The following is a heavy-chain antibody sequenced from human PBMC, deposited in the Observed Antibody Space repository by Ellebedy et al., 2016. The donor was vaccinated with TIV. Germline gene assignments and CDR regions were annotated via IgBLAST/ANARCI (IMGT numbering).Heavy chain of an antibody. CDR1: GFTFSSYA. CDR2: ISNTGSRT. V-gene: IGHV3-23*01. D-gene: IGHD1-26*01. J-gene: IGHJ1*01. CDR3: AKEGGSYLYFQH. Sequence: GESLKISCAASGFTFSSYAMSWVRQAPGKGLEWVSTISNTGSRTYYADSVEGRFIISRDNSKKTLYLQMNSLRADDTAVYYCAKEGGSYLYFQHWGQGTLVTVSS.